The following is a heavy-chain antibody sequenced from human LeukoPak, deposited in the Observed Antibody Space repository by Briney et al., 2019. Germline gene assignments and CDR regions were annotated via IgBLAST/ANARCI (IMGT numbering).Heavy chain of an antibody. V-gene: IGHV3-74*01. CDR3: AKLIPQTGC. J-gene: IGHJ4*02. CDR1: GFTFSSYW. CDR2: INSDGSST. Sequence: GGSLRLSCAASGFTFSSYWMHWVRQAPGKGLVWVSRINSDGSSTSYADSVQGRFTISRDNAKNTLYLQMNSLRAEDTALYYCAKLIPQTGCWGQGTLVTVSS. D-gene: IGHD1-1*01.